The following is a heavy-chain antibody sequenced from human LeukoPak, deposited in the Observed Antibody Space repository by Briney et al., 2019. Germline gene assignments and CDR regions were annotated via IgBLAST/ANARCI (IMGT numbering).Heavy chain of an antibody. CDR2: IKRDGSEK. CDR1: GFTFSSYY. J-gene: IGHJ4*02. V-gene: IGHV3-7*01. Sequence: GGFLRLSCAASGFTFSSYYMSWVRQAPGKGLEWVANIKRDGSEKHYVDSVKGRFTISRDNAKNSMFLQMNSLRAEDTAVYYCARALTTLTYEGYWGQGTLVTVSS. CDR3: ARALTTLTYEGY. D-gene: IGHD1-1*01.